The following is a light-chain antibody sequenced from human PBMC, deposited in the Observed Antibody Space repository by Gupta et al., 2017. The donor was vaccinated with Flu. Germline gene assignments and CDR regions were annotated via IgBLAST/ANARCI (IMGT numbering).Light chain of an antibody. Sequence: QSALPPPPSASGSPGQSVTISCIGTSSDIGNYNFVSWYQQHPGEAPTLIIYEITKRPAGVPERFSGSRSDNTATLTVSGLQVEDEDDYYCSSDGGGKSIFGGGTRLTVL. CDR3: SSDGGGKSI. CDR2: EIT. CDR1: SSDIGNYNF. V-gene: IGLV2-8*01. J-gene: IGLJ2*01.